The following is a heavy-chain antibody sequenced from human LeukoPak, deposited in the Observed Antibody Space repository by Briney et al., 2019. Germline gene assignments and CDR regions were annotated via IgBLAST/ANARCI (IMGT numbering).Heavy chain of an antibody. J-gene: IGHJ4*02. CDR1: GGSISSYY. Sequence: SETLPLTCTVSGGSISSYYWSWIRQPPGKGLEWIGYIYYSGSTNYNPSLKSRVTISVETSKNQISLKLSSVTAADTAVYFCARHGHYYDSSGYYSIPDFWGQGTLVTVSS. CDR3: ARHGHYYDSSGYYSIPDF. V-gene: IGHV4-59*08. CDR2: IYYSGST. D-gene: IGHD3-22*01.